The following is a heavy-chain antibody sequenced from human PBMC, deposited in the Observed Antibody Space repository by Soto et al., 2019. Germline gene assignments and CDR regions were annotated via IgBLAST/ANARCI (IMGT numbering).Heavy chain of an antibody. V-gene: IGHV3-15*01. CDR2: IKSKTDGGTT. D-gene: IGHD7-27*01. J-gene: IGHJ4*02. CDR3: TTRPTGDPDYFDY. Sequence: GGSLRLSCAASGFTFSNAWMSWVRQAPGKGLEWVGRIKSKTDGGTTDYAAPVKGRFTISRDDSKNTLYLQMNSLKTEDTAVYYCTTRPTGDPDYFDYWGQGTLVTVSS. CDR1: GFTFSNAW.